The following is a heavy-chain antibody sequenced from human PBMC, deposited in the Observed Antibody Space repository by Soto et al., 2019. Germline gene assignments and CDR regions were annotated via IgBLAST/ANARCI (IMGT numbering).Heavy chain of an antibody. CDR2: IKSKTDGGTT. V-gene: IGHV3-15*01. J-gene: IGHJ5*02. CDR3: TTDQIAYCGGDCYSWWFDP. Sequence: PGGSLSLSCAASGFTFSNAWMSWVRQAPGKGLEWVGRIKSKTDGGTTDYAAPVKGRFTISRDDSKNTLYLQMNSLKTEDTAVYYCTTDQIAYCGGDCYSWWFDPWGQGTLVTVSS. D-gene: IGHD2-21*02. CDR1: GFTFSNAW.